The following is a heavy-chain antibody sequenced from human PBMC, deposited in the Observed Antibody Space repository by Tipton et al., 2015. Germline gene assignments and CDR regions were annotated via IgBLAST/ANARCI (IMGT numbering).Heavy chain of an antibody. V-gene: IGHV4-38-2*02. CDR2: MHHSGDA. CDR3: GRGDDSTAMATGFDY. CDR1: GYSISSGYY. Sequence: TLSLTCTVSGYSISSGYYWGWIRQPPGKGLEWIGSMHHSGDAYYNPPLTSRVSISVDASKNQFSLKLTSVTAADTALYFCGRGDDSTAMATGFDYWGQGALVTVSS. D-gene: IGHD5-18*01. J-gene: IGHJ4*02.